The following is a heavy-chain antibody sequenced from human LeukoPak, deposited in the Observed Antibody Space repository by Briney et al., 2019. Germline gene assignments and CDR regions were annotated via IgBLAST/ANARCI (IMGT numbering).Heavy chain of an antibody. CDR1: GGSISSYY. CDR3: ARARKISKQWLVNNWFDP. Sequence: SETLSLTCTVSGGSISSYYWSWIRQPPGKGLEWIGYIYYSGSTNYNPSLKSRVTISVDTSKKQLSLKLSSVTAADTAVYYCARARKISKQWLVNNWFDPWGQGTLVTVSS. CDR2: IYYSGST. V-gene: IGHV4-59*01. D-gene: IGHD6-19*01. J-gene: IGHJ5*02.